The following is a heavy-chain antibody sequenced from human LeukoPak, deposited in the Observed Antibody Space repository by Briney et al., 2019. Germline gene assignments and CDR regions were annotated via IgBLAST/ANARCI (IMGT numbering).Heavy chain of an antibody. D-gene: IGHD2-15*01. Sequence: QSGGSLRLSCAASGFTVSSNYMSWVGQAPGKGLEWVSVIYSGDSTYYVDSVKGRFTISRDNSKNTLYLHMNSLRAEDTAVYYCAKMHGGKTFDYWGQGTLVTVSS. CDR2: IYSGDST. CDR3: AKMHGGKTFDY. V-gene: IGHV3-53*01. J-gene: IGHJ4*02. CDR1: GFTVSSNY.